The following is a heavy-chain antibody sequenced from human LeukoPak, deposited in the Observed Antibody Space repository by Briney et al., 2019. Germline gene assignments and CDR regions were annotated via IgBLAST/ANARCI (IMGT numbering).Heavy chain of an antibody. CDR3: ARHEEEDGYNAKTLDY. V-gene: IGHV4-39*01. J-gene: IGHJ4*02. CDR1: GFSISSNNY. CDR2: IHYSGNT. D-gene: IGHD5-24*01. Sequence: TSETLSLTCAVSGFSISSNNYWAVIRHPPGVGLECFDTIHYSGNTYYNASLKGRVTISVDTAKNQFYLRLSSVTAADTAVYYCARHEEEDGYNAKTLDYWGQGTLVTVSS.